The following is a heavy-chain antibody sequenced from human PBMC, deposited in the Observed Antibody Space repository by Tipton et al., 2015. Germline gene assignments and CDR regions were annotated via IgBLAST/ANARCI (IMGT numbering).Heavy chain of an antibody. Sequence: TLSLTCDVSGYSISSGYYWGWIRQAPGGGLEWIGYIYYSGSTNYNPSLKSRVSMSVDTSKNQISLKLTSATAADTAIYYCARHKDSGTYPLDYWGQGTLVTVSS. J-gene: IGHJ4*02. CDR2: IYYSGST. CDR1: GYSISSGYY. CDR3: ARHKDSGTYPLDY. V-gene: IGHV4-61*01. D-gene: IGHD3-10*01.